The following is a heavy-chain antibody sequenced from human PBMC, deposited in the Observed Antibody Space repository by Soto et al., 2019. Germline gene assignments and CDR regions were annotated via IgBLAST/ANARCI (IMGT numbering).Heavy chain of an antibody. J-gene: IGHJ4*02. CDR2: IYHSGST. V-gene: IGHV4-30-2*01. Sequence: QLQLQESGSGLVKPSQTLSLTCAVSGGSISSGGYSWSWIRQPPGKGLEWIGYIYHSGSTYYNPSLKSRVXXSXDXXKNQFSLKLSSVTAADTAVYYCASSYSGAIAPPDYWGQGTLVTVSS. CDR3: ASSYSGAIAPPDY. CDR1: GGSISSGGYS. D-gene: IGHD5-12*01.